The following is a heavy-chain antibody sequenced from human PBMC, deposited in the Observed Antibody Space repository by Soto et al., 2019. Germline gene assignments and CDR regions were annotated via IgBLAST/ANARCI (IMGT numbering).Heavy chain of an antibody. CDR3: TSTFGGVIVPTP. D-gene: IGHD3-16*02. Sequence: PGGSLRLSCAASGFTFRTYAMSWVRQSPAKGLEWVSSIRSKANSYATAYAASVKGRFTISRDDSKNTAYLQMNSLKTEDTAVYYCTSTFGGVIVPTPWGQGTLVTVSS. J-gene: IGHJ4*02. V-gene: IGHV3-73*01. CDR2: IRSKANSYAT. CDR1: GFTFRTYA.